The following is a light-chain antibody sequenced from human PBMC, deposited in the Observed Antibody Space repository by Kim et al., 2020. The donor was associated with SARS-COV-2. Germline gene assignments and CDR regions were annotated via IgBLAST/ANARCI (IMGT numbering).Light chain of an antibody. V-gene: IGLV1-51*01. CDR1: SSNIGNNY. CDR2: NNN. J-gene: IGLJ3*02. Sequence: GQKSTVTGSDNSSNIGNNYVSWYQQHPGTAPKLLIYNNNKRPSGIPDRFSGSKSGTSATLGITGLQTGDEADYYCGTWDSSLSAGVFGGGTQLTVL. CDR3: GTWDSSLSAGV.